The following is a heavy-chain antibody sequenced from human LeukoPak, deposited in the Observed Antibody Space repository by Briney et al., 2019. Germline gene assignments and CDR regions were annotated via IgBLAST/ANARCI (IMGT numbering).Heavy chain of an antibody. CDR1: GFSFSTYP. CDR2: ISDSGDNK. J-gene: IGHJ4*02. D-gene: IGHD3-16*02. Sequence: GGSLRLSCAASGFSFSTYPMSWVRQAPGKGLDWVSAISDSGDNKQYADSVKGRFTTSRDNSKNTLHLQMNSLRVEDTAVYYCAKDGLGGVITYFDYWGQGTLVTVSS. CDR3: AKDGLGGVITYFDY. V-gene: IGHV3-23*01.